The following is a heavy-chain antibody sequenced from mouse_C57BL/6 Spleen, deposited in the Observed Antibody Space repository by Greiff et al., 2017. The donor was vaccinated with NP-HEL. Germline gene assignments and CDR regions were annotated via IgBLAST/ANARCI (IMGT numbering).Heavy chain of an antibody. J-gene: IGHJ1*03. CDR3: ARGGDYGPYFDV. Sequence: QVQLQQPGAELVRPGSSVKLSCKASGYTFTSYWMHWVKQRPIQGLEWIGNIDPSDSETHYNQKFKDKATLTVEKSSSTAYMQLSSLTSEDSAVYYCARGGDYGPYFDVWGTGTTVTVSS. D-gene: IGHD2-4*01. CDR2: IDPSDSET. CDR1: GYTFTSYW. V-gene: IGHV1-52*01.